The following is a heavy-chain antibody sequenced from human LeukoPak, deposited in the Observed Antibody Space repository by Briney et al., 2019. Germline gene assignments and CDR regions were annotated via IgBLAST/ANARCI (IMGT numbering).Heavy chain of an antibody. Sequence: GGSLRLSCAASGFSFYTYSMTWVRQAPGKGLEWVSSISSWSSFIYSADSVTGRFTISRDNAKYSLYLQMNSLRAEDTAVYYCARAGSTNSWFDPWGQGTLVIVSS. V-gene: IGHV3-21*01. D-gene: IGHD2-2*01. CDR2: ISSWSSFI. J-gene: IGHJ5*02. CDR1: GFSFYTYS. CDR3: ARAGSTNSWFDP.